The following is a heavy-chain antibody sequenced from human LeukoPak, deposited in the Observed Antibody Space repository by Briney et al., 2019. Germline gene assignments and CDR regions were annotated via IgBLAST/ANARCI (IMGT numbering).Heavy chain of an antibody. D-gene: IGHD3-22*01. CDR1: GDSISSGNYY. CDR2: IYTSGST. Sequence: SETLSLTCTVSGDSISSGNYYWSWIRQPAGKGLEWIGRIYTSGSTNYNPSLKSRVTISVDTSKNQFSLKLTSVTAADTAVYYCARGPYKYDGSGAFDIWGQGTLVTVSS. CDR3: ARGPYKYDGSGAFDI. V-gene: IGHV4-61*02. J-gene: IGHJ4*02.